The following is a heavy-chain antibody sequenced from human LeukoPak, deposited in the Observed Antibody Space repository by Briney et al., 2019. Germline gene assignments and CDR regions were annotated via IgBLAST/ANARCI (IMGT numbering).Heavy chain of an antibody. D-gene: IGHD3-10*01. Sequence: PSETLSLTCGVSGGSFSGYYWSGIRQPPGKGLEWIGEINHSGSTNYNPSLKSRVTISVDTSKNQFSLKLSSVTAADTAVYYCARERKYYGSGSYYISWWFDPWGQGTLVTVSS. CDR2: INHSGST. CDR3: ARERKYYGSGSYYISWWFDP. J-gene: IGHJ5*02. V-gene: IGHV4-34*01. CDR1: GGSFSGYY.